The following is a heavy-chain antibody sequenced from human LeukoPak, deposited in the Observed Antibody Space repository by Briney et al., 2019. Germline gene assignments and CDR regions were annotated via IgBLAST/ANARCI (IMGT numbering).Heavy chain of an antibody. CDR1: GFTFSSYW. CDR2: IWYDGSNK. J-gene: IGHJ6*02. Sequence: GGSLRLSCAASGFTFSSYWMHWVRQAPGKGLEWVAVIWYDGSNKYYADSVKGRFTISRDNSKNTLYLQMNSLRAEDTAVYYCAREDHGMDVWGQGTTVTVSS. CDR3: AREDHGMDV. V-gene: IGHV3-33*08.